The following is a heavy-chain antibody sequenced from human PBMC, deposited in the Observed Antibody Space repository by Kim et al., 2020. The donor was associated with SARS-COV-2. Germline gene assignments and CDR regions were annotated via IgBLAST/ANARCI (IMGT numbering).Heavy chain of an antibody. V-gene: IGHV4-59*08. CDR3: ARGFDL. J-gene: IGHJ2*01. CDR2: YYSGRT. Sequence: YYSGRTNYNPSRKSRVTISVDTSKNQFSLKLSSVTAADTAVYYCARGFDLWGRGTLVTVSS.